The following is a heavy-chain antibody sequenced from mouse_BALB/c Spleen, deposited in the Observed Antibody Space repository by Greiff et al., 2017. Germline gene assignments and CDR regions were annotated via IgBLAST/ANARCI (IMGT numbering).Heavy chain of an antibody. CDR1: GFSLTRYG. CDR2: IWAGGST. Sequence: VMLVESGPGLVAPSQSLSITCTVSGFSLTRYGVHWVRQPPGKGLEWLGVIWAGGSTNYNSALMSRLSISKDNSKSQVFLKMNSLQTDDTAMYYCAREYGKTYAMDYWGQGTSVTVSS. CDR3: AREYGKTYAMDY. V-gene: IGHV2-9*02. D-gene: IGHD2-10*02. J-gene: IGHJ4*01.